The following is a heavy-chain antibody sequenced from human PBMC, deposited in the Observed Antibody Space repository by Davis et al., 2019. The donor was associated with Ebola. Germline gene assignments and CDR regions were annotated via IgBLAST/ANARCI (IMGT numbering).Heavy chain of an antibody. Sequence: PGGSLRLSCAASGFTFSSYAMSWVRQAPGKGLEWVSAISGSGGSTYYADSVKGRFTISRDNSKNTLYLQMNSLRAEDTAVYYCARESFPRLIVGARAKFDYWGQGTLVTVSS. CDR1: GFTFSSYA. V-gene: IGHV3-23*01. CDR3: ARESFPRLIVGARAKFDY. D-gene: IGHD1-26*01. J-gene: IGHJ4*02. CDR2: ISGSGGST.